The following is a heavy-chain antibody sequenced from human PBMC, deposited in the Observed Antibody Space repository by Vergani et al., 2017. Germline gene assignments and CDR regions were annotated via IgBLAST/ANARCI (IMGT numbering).Heavy chain of an antibody. CDR2: ISSSSSTI. Sequence: VQLVESGGGLVKPGGSLRLSCAASGFTFSSYSMNWVRQAPGQGLEWVAYISSSSSTIYYADTVKGRFTISRDNAKISLYLQMNSLRAEDTAVYYWATDSPPRHAAGTSYYYYYGMDVWGQGITVTVS. V-gene: IGHV3-48*04. CDR1: GFTFSSYS. D-gene: IGHD6-13*01. CDR3: ATDSPPRHAAGTSYYYYYGMDV. J-gene: IGHJ6*02.